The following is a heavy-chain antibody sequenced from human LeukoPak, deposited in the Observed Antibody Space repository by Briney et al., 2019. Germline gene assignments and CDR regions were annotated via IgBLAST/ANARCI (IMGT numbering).Heavy chain of an antibody. CDR1: GFTFNSYA. V-gene: IGHV3-23*01. CDR2: ISGSGVST. D-gene: IGHD3-16*01. J-gene: IGHJ4*02. Sequence: GGSLRLSCAASGFTFNSYAMTWVRQAPEEGLEWVSSISGSGVSTYYADSVKGRFTISRDNSKNTLYLQMNSLRAEDTALYYCAKGLRGIYDYWGQGNLVTVS. CDR3: AKGLRGIYDY.